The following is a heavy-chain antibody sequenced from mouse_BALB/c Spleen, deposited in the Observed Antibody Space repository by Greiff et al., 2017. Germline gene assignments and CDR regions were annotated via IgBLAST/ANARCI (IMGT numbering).Heavy chain of an antibody. CDR2: INPGSGGT. Sequence: VQLQQSGAELVRPGTSVKVSCKASGYAFTNYLIEWVKQRPGQGLEWIGVINPGSGGTNYNEKFKGKATLTADKSSSTAYMQLSSLTSDDSAVYFCARGVYYDYNPWYFDVWGAGTTVTVSS. J-gene: IGHJ1*01. CDR1: GYAFTNYL. CDR3: ARGVYYDYNPWYFDV. D-gene: IGHD2-4*01. V-gene: IGHV1-54*01.